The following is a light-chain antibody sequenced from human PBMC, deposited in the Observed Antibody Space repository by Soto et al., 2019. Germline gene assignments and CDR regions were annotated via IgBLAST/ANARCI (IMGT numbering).Light chain of an antibody. CDR3: SLYTSSSTLV. CDR2: DVS. Sequence: QSVLTQPASVSGSPGQSITISCTGTSSDVGGYKYVSWYQQHPGKAPKFIIYDVSNRPSGVSDRFSGSKSGNTASLTISGLQSEDEADYYCSLYTSSSTLVFGGGTKLTVL. CDR1: SSDVGGYKY. J-gene: IGLJ2*01. V-gene: IGLV2-14*01.